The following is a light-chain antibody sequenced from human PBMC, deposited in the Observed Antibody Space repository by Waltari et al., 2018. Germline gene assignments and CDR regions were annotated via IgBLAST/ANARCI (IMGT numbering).Light chain of an antibody. J-gene: IGKJ1*01. V-gene: IGKV1-5*03. Sequence: DIQMTQSPSTLSASVGDRVTITCRASQTVSTWLAWYQQKTGKAPKLLIYKTSILESGVPSRFSGSGSGTDFTLTISRLQPDDFATYFCHQYSSFSQTFGQGTRVEVK. CDR3: HQYSSFSQT. CDR1: QTVSTW. CDR2: KTS.